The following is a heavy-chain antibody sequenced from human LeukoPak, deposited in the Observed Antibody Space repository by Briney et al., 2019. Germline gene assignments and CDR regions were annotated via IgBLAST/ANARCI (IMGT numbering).Heavy chain of an antibody. Sequence: GESLKISCKGSGYSFTNYWSAWVRQMPGKGLEWMGIIYPGDSGTRYSPSFQGQVTISADKSISTAYLQWSSLKASDTAMYYCASLSIAVAGTDPLMDVWGQGTTVTVSS. CDR2: IYPGDSGT. D-gene: IGHD6-19*01. V-gene: IGHV5-51*01. CDR3: ASLSIAVAGTDPLMDV. J-gene: IGHJ6*02. CDR1: GYSFTNYW.